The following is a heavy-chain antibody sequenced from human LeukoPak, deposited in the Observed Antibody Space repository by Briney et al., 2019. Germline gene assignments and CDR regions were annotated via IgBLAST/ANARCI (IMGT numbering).Heavy chain of an antibody. Sequence: SETLSLTCAVYGGSFRGYYWSWIRQPPGKGLEWIGEINHSGSTNYNPSLKSRVTISVDTSKNQFSLKLSSVTAADTAVYYCARIAVAGQHWYFDLWGRGTLVTVSS. CDR1: GGSFRGYY. V-gene: IGHV4-34*01. CDR3: ARIAVAGQHWYFDL. CDR2: INHSGST. J-gene: IGHJ2*01. D-gene: IGHD6-19*01.